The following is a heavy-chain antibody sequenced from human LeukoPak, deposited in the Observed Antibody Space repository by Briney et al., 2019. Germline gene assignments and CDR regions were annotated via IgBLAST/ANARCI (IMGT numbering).Heavy chain of an antibody. J-gene: IGHJ4*02. D-gene: IGHD3-16*01. CDR2: ISYSGST. V-gene: IGHV4-39*01. CDR3: ATLEIGDYYFDY. Sequence: PSETLSLTCTVSGGSISSRPYYWGWVRQPPGKGLEWIGSISYSGSTYYNASLKSRVTISVDTSKNHFSLRLNSVTAADTAVYYCATLEIGDYYFDYWGQGTLVTVSS. CDR1: GGSISSRPYY.